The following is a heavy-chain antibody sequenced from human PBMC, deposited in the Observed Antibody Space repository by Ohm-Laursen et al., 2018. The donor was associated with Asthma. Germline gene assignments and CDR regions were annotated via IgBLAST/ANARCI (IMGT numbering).Heavy chain of an antibody. CDR2: INSVFGTS. D-gene: IGHD2-15*01. Sequence: SVKVSCKPLGGTLGTSVIGWVRQAPGQGLEWLGGINSVFGTSTYAQKFHDRFTITADESTSTVYMTLSSLTSEDTAVYYCARKAGSCITSNCYSLDFWGQGTLVTVSS. CDR1: GGTLGTSV. J-gene: IGHJ4*02. CDR3: ARKAGSCITSNCYSLDF. V-gene: IGHV1-69*13.